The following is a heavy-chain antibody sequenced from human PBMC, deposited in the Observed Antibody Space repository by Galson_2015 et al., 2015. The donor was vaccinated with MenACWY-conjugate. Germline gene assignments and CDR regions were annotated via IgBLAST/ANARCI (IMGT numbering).Heavy chain of an antibody. CDR2: IYPGDSET. D-gene: IGHD3-22*01. Sequence: QSGAEVKKPGESLKISCKGSGYSFTSYWIGWLRQMPGKGLEWMGIIYPGDSETRYSPSFQGQVTMSADKSISSAYLQWSSLKASDAAMYYCLRSRVVVGSIGVFDVWGQGTMVTVSS. CDR1: GYSFTSYW. J-gene: IGHJ3*01. V-gene: IGHV5-51*03. CDR3: LRSRVVVGSIGVFDV.